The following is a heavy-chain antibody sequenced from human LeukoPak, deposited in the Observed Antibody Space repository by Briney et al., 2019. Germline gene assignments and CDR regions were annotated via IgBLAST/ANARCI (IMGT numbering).Heavy chain of an antibody. D-gene: IGHD3-22*01. J-gene: IGHJ4*02. V-gene: IGHV3-7*03. CDR2: IKQDGSEK. Sequence: GGSLRLSCAASGFAFGNYWMSWVRQAPGKGLEWVANIKQDGSEKYYADSVKGRFTISRDNAENSLSLQMNSLRAEDTAVYYCASAGGDSRSPLPFYYWGQGTLVTVSS. CDR1: GFAFGNYW. CDR3: ASAGGDSRSPLPFYY.